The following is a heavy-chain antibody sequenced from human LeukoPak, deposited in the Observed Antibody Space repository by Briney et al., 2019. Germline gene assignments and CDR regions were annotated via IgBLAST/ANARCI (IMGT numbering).Heavy chain of an antibody. CDR3: ASLDYGDYADAFDI. CDR1: GYTFTVYF. Sequence: GASVKVSCKASGYTFTVYFMHWVRQAPGQGLEWMGWINPNSGGTNYAQKFQGRVTMTRDTSISTAYMELSRLRSDDTAVYYCASLDYGDYADAFDIWGQGTMVTVSS. J-gene: IGHJ3*02. D-gene: IGHD4-17*01. CDR2: INPNSGGT. V-gene: IGHV1-2*02.